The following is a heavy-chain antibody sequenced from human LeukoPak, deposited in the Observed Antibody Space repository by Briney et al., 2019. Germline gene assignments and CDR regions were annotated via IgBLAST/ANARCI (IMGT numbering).Heavy chain of an antibody. CDR2: ISSSSTI. J-gene: IGHJ3*02. V-gene: IGHV3-48*02. Sequence: PGGSLRLSCAASGFTFSSYSMNWVRQAPGKGLEWVSYISSSSTIYYADSVKGRFTISRDNAKNSLYLQMNSLRDEDTAVYYCAIRRDAFDIWGQGTMVTVSS. CDR1: GFTFSSYS. CDR3: AIRRDAFDI.